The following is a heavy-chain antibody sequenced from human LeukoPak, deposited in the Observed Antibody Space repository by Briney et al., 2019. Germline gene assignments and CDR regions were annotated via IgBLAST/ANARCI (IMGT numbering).Heavy chain of an antibody. CDR2: ISAYNGNT. D-gene: IGHD4-17*01. CDR3: ARDTTTVTTGWFDP. J-gene: IGHJ5*02. V-gene: IGHV1-18*01. CDR1: GYTFTSYG. Sequence: ASVTVTCKASGYTFTSYGISWVRQAPGQGLEWMGWISAYNGNTNYAQKLQGRVTMTTDTSTSTAYMQLRSLRSDDTAVYYCARDTTTVTTGWFDPWGQGTLVTVSS.